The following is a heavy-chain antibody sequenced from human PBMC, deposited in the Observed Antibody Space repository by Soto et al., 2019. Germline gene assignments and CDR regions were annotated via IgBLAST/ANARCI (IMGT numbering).Heavy chain of an antibody. J-gene: IGHJ4*02. Sequence: EVQLVESGGGLVQPGGTLRLSCAASGLTFSSYEMNWVRQAPGAGLEWVSYIGTSGSTIYYSDSVKGRFTISRDNAKNSLYLQMNSLRAEDTAVYYCARDLYFFGSGTSFDHWGQGTLVTVSS. V-gene: IGHV3-48*03. CDR1: GLTFSSYE. D-gene: IGHD3-10*01. CDR3: ARDLYFFGSGTSFDH. CDR2: IGTSGSTI.